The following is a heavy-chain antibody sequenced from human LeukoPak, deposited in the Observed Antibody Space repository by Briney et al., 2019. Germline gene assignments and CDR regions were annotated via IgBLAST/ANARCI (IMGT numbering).Heavy chain of an antibody. CDR3: ARGTYYDILTGPHPIDY. Sequence: GGSLRLSCAASEFSVGSNYMTWVRQAPGKGLEWVSLIYSGGSTYYADSVKGRFTISRDNSKNTLYLQMNSLRAEDTAVYYCARGTYYDILTGPHPIDYWGQGTLVTVSS. V-gene: IGHV3-66*01. CDR1: EFSVGSNY. D-gene: IGHD3-9*01. J-gene: IGHJ4*02. CDR2: IYSGGST.